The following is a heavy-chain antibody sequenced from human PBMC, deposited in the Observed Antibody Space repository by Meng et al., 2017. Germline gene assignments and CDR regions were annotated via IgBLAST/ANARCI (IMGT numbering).Heavy chain of an antibody. J-gene: IGHJ2*01. D-gene: IGHD4-17*01. CDR2: ISAYNGNT. CDR1: GYTFTSYG. V-gene: IGHV1-18*01. CDR3: ARGGSRYYGDYNWYFDL. Sequence: QVHLGQSGAEVKKPGASVKVPWKASGYTFTSYGISWVRQAPGQGLEWMGWISAYNGNTNYAQKLQGRVTMTTDTSTSTAYMELRSLRSDDTAVYYCARGGSRYYGDYNWYFDLWGRGTLVTVSS.